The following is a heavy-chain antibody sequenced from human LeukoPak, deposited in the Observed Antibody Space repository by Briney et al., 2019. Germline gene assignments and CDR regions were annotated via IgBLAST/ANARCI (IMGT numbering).Heavy chain of an antibody. D-gene: IGHD2-8*01. CDR1: GYSFASSW. V-gene: IGHV5-51*01. Sequence: GESLKISCKGSGYSFASSWIGWVRQMPGKGLEWMGIIYPDDSDTRYSPSFEGQITISVDKSISTAYLQWSSLKVSDTAVYYCARHGHCTNGVCYSNYYYHMDVWGKGTTVTVSS. CDR2: IYPDDSDT. CDR3: ARHGHCTNGVCYSNYYYHMDV. J-gene: IGHJ6*03.